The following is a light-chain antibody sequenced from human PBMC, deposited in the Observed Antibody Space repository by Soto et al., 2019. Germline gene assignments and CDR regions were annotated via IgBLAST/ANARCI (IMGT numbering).Light chain of an antibody. V-gene: IGLV2-14*01. J-gene: IGLJ1*01. CDR1: SSDVGGYNY. CDR3: SSYTSSSTLYV. Sequence: QSVLTQPASVSGSPGQSITISCTGTSSDVGGYNYVSWYQQHPGKAPKLMIYEVNNRPSGVSNRFSGSKSDNTASLTISGLQTEDEADYYCSSYTSSSTLYVFGTGTKLNVL. CDR2: EVN.